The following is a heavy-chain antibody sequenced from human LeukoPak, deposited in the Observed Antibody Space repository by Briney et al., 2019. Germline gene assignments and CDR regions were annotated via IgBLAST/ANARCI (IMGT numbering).Heavy chain of an antibody. CDR2: IYYSGST. D-gene: IGHD5-24*01. Sequence: PSETLSLTCTVSGGSISSSSYYWGWIRQPPGKGLEWIGSIYYSGSTYYNPSLKSRVTISVDTSKNQFSLNLRSVTAADTAVYYCARGVAGGYNLYYFDSWGQGTLVTVSS. V-gene: IGHV4-39*07. J-gene: IGHJ4*02. CDR3: ARGVAGGYNLYYFDS. CDR1: GGSISSSSYY.